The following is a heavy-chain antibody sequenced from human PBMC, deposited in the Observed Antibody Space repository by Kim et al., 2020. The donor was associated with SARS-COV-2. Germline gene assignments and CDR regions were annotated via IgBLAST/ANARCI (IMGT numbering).Heavy chain of an antibody. CDR3: ARTRGITMIVVADAFDI. D-gene: IGHD3-22*01. Sequence: SVKVSCKASGGTFSSYAISWVRQAPGQGLEWMGGMNPIFGTANYAQKFQGRVTITADESTSTAYMELSSLRSEDTAVYYCARTRGITMIVVADAFDICGQGTMVTVSS. V-gene: IGHV1-69*13. CDR1: GGTFSSYA. J-gene: IGHJ3*02. CDR2: MNPIFGTA.